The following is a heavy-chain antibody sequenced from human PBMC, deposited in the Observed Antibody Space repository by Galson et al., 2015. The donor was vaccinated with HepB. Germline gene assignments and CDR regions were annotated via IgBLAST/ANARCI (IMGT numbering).Heavy chain of an antibody. V-gene: IGHV1-3*01. CDR3: GRDRSPAGYYNWFDP. D-gene: IGHD2-2*01. CDR1: GYTFSRYA. CDR2: INAGNGDT. Sequence: SVKVSCKASGYTFSRYAMHWVRQAPGQRLEWMGWINAGNGDTKFAQKFQGRVTLTKDTSTTTDYMELSSLTSEDTAVYYCGRDRSPAGYYNWFDPWGQGTLVNVSS. J-gene: IGHJ5*02.